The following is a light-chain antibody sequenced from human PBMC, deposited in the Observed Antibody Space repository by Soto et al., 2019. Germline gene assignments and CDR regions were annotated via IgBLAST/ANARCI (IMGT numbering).Light chain of an antibody. CDR3: HQYGSSPWT. CDR2: GAS. Sequence: EIVLTQSPGTLSLSPGERVTLSCRASQSISSSYLAWYQQKPGQAPRLLIYGASSRATGIPDRFTGSGSGTEFTLTIGRLEPEDFAVYYCHQYGSSPWTFGQGTKVEIK. V-gene: IGKV3-20*01. CDR1: QSISSSY. J-gene: IGKJ1*01.